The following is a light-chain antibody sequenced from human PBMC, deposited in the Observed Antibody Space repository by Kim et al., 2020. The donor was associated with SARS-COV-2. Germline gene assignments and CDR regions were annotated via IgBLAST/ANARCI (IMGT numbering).Light chain of an antibody. CDR1: RSDVGGYNY. CDR3: CSYAGRNIVV. J-gene: IGLJ2*01. V-gene: IGLV2-11*03. Sequence: GQSVTISCTGTRSDVGGYNYVSWYQQHPGKAPKLLIYDVTTRPSGVPDRFSGSKSGNTASLSISGLQAEDEADYYCCSYAGRNIVVFGGGTQLTVL. CDR2: DVT.